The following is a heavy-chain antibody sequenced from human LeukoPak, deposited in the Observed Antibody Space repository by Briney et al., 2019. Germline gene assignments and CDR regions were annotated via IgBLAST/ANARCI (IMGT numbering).Heavy chain of an antibody. D-gene: IGHD2-21*02. J-gene: IGHJ4*02. V-gene: IGHV3-43*02. Sequence: GGSLRLSCAASGFTFDDYAMHWVRQAPGKGLGWVSFVSGDGGSTYYADSVKGRFTISRDNSKNSLYLQMNSLRTEDTALYYCAKDMGYCGGDCYSNWVGFPDYWGQGTLVTVSS. CDR3: AKDMGYCGGDCYSNWVGFPDY. CDR1: GFTFDDYA. CDR2: VSGDGGST.